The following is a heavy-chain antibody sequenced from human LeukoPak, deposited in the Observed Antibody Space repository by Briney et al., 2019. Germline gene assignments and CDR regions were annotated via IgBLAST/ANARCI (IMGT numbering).Heavy chain of an antibody. J-gene: IGHJ4*02. V-gene: IGHV4-39*01. Sequence: SETLSLTCSVSGGSISTSNYYWGWIRQPPGKGLEWIGTISYGGNTYYNPSLESRVTISVDTSQNQFSLRLPSVTAADTAVYYCARHGNGVNSPFDHWGQGTLVTVSS. CDR1: GGSISTSNYY. CDR2: ISYGGNT. CDR3: ARHGNGVNSPFDH. D-gene: IGHD4-23*01.